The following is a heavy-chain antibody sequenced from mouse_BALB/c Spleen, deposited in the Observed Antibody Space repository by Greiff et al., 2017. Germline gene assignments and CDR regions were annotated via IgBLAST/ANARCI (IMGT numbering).Heavy chain of an antibody. CDR2: IVPYYGGT. CDR3: AIYYGYDGFAY. D-gene: IGHD2-2*01. J-gene: IGHJ3*01. Sequence: VQLQQSGPELEKPGASVSISCKASGYSFTGYNMNWVKQSNGKCLEWIGNIVPYYGGTSYNQKFKGKATLTVDKSSSTTYMQLKSLTSEDSAVYYCAIYYGYDGFAYWGQGTLVTVAA. CDR1: GYSFTGYN. V-gene: IGHV1-39*01.